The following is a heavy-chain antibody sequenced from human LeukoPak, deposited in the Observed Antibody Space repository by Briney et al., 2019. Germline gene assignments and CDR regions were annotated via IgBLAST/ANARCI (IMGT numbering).Heavy chain of an antibody. Sequence: PGGSLRLSCTASGFTFGDYAMSWVRQAPGKGLVWVGFIRSKDSGGTTEYAASVKVRFTISRDESKSIAYLQMNSLKTEDTAVYYCTRDPSSPIAAAGGYYYGMDVWGQGTTVTVSS. CDR3: TRDPSSPIAAAGGYYYGMDV. CDR1: GFTFGDYA. D-gene: IGHD6-13*01. J-gene: IGHJ6*02. CDR2: IRSKDSGGTT. V-gene: IGHV3-49*04.